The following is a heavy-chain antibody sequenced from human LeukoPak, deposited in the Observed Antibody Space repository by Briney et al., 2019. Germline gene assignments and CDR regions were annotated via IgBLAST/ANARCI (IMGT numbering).Heavy chain of an antibody. V-gene: IGHV1-69*13. J-gene: IGHJ5*02. CDR3: ASSPGIAAAGHHLDP. D-gene: IGHD6-13*01. CDR1: GGTFSSYA. Sequence: GASVKVSCKASGGTFSSYAISWVRQAPGQGLEWMGGIIPIFGTGNYAQKFQGRVTITADESTSTAYMELSSLRSEDTAVYYCASSPGIAAAGHHLDPWGQGTLVTVSS. CDR2: IIPIFGTG.